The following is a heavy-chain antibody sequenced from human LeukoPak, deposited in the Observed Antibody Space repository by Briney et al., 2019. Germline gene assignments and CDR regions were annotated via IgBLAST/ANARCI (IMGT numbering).Heavy chain of an antibody. Sequence: GGSLRLSCAASGYTFSSYGMHWVRQAPGKGLEWVSFISYDGSNKYYADSVKGRFTISRDTSKNTLYLQMISLRAEDAAVYYCAIDPPGGLMDVWGQGTTVTVSS. CDR2: ISYDGSNK. V-gene: IGHV3-30*03. CDR3: AIDPPGGLMDV. D-gene: IGHD5-12*01. J-gene: IGHJ6*02. CDR1: GYTFSSYG.